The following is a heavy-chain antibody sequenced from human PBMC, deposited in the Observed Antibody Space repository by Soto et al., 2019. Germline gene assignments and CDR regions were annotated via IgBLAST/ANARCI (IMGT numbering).Heavy chain of an antibody. CDR3: ARGRFDY. V-gene: IGHV4-34*01. Sequence: SDTLSLTCAVYGGSFSGYYWSWIRQPPGKGLEWIGEINHSGSTNYNPSLKSRVTISVDTSKNQFSLKLSSVTAADTAVYYCARGRFDYWGQGTLVTVSS. CDR2: INHSGST. J-gene: IGHJ4*02. CDR1: GGSFSGYY.